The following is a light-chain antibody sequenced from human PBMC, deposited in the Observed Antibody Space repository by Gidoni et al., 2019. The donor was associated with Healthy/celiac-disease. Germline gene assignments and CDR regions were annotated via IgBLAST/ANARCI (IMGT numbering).Light chain of an antibody. CDR1: QSVLYSSNNKNY. CDR2: GAS. Sequence: DLVLTQSPDSLAVSLGERATINCKSSQSVLYSSNNKNYLAWYQQKPGQPPKLLIYGASTRESGVPDRFSGSGSGTDFTLTISSLQAEDVAVYYCQQYYSTPCSFGQGTKLEIK. J-gene: IGKJ2*04. CDR3: QQYYSTPCS. V-gene: IGKV4-1*01.